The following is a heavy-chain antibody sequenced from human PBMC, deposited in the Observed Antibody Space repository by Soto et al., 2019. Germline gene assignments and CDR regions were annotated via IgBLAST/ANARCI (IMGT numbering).Heavy chain of an antibody. D-gene: IGHD2-15*01. Sequence: EVQLVESGGGLVQPGRSLRVSCAASGFTFDDYAMHWVRQAPGKGLEWVSGISWNGNSIGYADSVRGRFTISRDNAKNSLYLQMNSLRVEDTALYYCASAPLRILYYYMDVWGKGTTVTVSS. V-gene: IGHV3-9*01. J-gene: IGHJ6*03. CDR1: GFTFDDYA. CDR2: ISWNGNSI. CDR3: ASAPLRILYYYMDV.